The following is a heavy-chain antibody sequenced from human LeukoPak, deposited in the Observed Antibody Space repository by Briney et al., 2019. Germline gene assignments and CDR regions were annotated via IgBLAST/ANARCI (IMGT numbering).Heavy chain of an antibody. Sequence: SETLSLTCAVSGGSFSDYQWNWIRQSPGKGLEWIGEISHSGTTTYNPSLKSRVTISVDTSKNQFSLKLSSVTAADTAVYYCARDLASSGSGTYWGQGTLVTVSS. V-gene: IGHV4-34*01. CDR1: GGSFSDYQ. D-gene: IGHD3-10*01. CDR3: ARDLASSGSGTY. J-gene: IGHJ4*02. CDR2: ISHSGTT.